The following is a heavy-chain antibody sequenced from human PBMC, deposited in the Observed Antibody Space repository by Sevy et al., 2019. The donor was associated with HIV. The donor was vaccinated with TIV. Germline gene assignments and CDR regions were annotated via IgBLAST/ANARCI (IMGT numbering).Heavy chain of an antibody. CDR1: GFTFSSYS. CDR2: ISSSSSTI. Sequence: GGSLRLSCAASGFTFSSYSMNWVRQAPGKGLEWVSYISSSSSTIYYAASVKGRFTISRDNAKNSQYLQMNSLRDEDTAVYYCARGSYYYDSSANSYFHYWGQGTLVTVSS. CDR3: ARGSYYYDSSANSYFHY. J-gene: IGHJ4*02. D-gene: IGHD3-22*01. V-gene: IGHV3-48*02.